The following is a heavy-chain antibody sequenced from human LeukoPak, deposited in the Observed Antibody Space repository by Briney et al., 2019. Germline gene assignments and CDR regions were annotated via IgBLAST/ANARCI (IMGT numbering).Heavy chain of an antibody. V-gene: IGHV3-74*01. J-gene: IGHJ4*02. D-gene: IGHD6-13*01. Sequence: GGSLRLSCAASGFTFSSYWIHWVRQAPGKGLVWVSRINGDGGATGYADSVKGRFTISRDNAKNTLYLQMNSLRVEDTAVYYCSREIRPAGTDSWGQGTLVTVSS. CDR2: INGDGGAT. CDR1: GFTFSSYW. CDR3: SREIRPAGTDS.